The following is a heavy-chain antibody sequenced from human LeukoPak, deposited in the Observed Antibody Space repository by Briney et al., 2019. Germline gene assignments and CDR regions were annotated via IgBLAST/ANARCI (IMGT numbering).Heavy chain of an antibody. J-gene: IGHJ4*02. Sequence: GGSLRLSCAASGFTFSAYSMNWVRQAPGKGLEWVSYISGGGGTIYYADSVKGRFTISRDNAKNSLNLQMDSLRVEDTAVYYCARNQEIDYYDSSGFYWGVEYWGQGTLVTISS. CDR1: GFTFSAYS. D-gene: IGHD3-22*01. CDR3: ARNQEIDYYDSSGFYWGVEY. CDR2: ISGGGGTI. V-gene: IGHV3-48*01.